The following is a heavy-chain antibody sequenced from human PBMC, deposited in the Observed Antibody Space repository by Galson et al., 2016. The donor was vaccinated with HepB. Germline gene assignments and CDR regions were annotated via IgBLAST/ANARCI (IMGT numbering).Heavy chain of an antibody. CDR2: TYKRSKWYN. V-gene: IGHV6-1*01. CDR3: ARKVTMVRGTAFDI. CDR1: GDSVSSKSVA. D-gene: IGHD3-10*01. Sequence: CVISGDSVSSKSVAWNWIRQSPSRGLEWLGRTYKRSKWYNDYAVSVKSRITINADTSKNQFSLHLNSVTPEDTAVYYCARKVTMVRGTAFDIWGQGTMVTVSS. J-gene: IGHJ3*02.